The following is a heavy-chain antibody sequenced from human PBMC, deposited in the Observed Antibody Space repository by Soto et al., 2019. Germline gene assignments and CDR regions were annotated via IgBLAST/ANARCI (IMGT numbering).Heavy chain of an antibody. CDR2: IAGDGTEK. J-gene: IGHJ4*02. CDR3: VRGLYTGSPHFFY. D-gene: IGHD1-26*01. Sequence: GGSLRLSCEASEFTFNTYWMTWIRQAPGKGLEWVANIAGDGTEKNYVDSVKGRFTVSRDNAKRSLYLQMNSLRVEDTAIYYCVRGLYTGSPHFFYWGQGTLVTVSS. V-gene: IGHV3-7*05. CDR1: EFTFNTYW.